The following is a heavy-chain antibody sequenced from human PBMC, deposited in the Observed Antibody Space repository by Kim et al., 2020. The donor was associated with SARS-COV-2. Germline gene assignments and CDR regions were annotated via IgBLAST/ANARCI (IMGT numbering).Heavy chain of an antibody. CDR1: GYTFTSYG. D-gene: IGHD3-9*01. Sequence: ASVKVSCKASGYTFTSYGISWVRQAPGQGLEWMGWISAYNGNTNYAQKLQGRVTMTTDTSTSTAYMELRSLRSDDTAVYYCARVRPRVAARPNYDILTGYYHSQYEADVWGQGTTVTVSS. V-gene: IGHV1-18*01. CDR3: ARVRPRVAARPNYDILTGYYHSQYEADV. J-gene: IGHJ6*02. CDR2: ISAYNGNT.